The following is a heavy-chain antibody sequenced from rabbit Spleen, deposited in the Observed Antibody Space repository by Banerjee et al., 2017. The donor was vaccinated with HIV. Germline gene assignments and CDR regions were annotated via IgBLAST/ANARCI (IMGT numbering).Heavy chain of an antibody. V-gene: IGHV1S45*01. J-gene: IGHJ6*01. CDR3: ARDSGTSFSSYGMDL. CDR2: IYSTIGYT. CDR1: GFSFSGAYD. D-gene: IGHD8-1*01. Sequence: QEQLVESGGDLVKPEGSLTLTCTASGFSFSGAYDMCWVRQAPGKGLELIGYIYSTIGYTYYASWAKGRFTISKTSSTTVTLQVTSLTAADTATYFCARDSGTSFSSYGMDLWGQGTLVTVS.